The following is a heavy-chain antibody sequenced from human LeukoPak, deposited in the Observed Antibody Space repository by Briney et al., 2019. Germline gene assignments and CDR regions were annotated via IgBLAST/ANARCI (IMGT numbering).Heavy chain of an antibody. CDR3: ARGQSVGWEVGVCDY. CDR1: GFTFSSYG. CDR2: IRYDGSNK. D-gene: IGHD3-22*01. J-gene: IGHJ4*02. V-gene: IGHV3-33*08. Sequence: GRSLRLSCAASGFTFSSYGMHWVRQAPGKGLEWVAFIRYDGSNKYYADSVKGRFTISRDNSKNTLYLQMNSLRAEDTAVYYCARGQSVGWEVGVCDYWGQGALVTVAS.